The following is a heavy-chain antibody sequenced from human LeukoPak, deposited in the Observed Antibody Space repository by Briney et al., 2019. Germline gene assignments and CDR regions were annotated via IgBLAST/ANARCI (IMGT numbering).Heavy chain of an antibody. CDR3: ARDGAPGGSAYFDY. J-gene: IGHJ4*01. V-gene: IGHV4-59*01. CDR1: GGSLSGFY. CDR2: ISYTGST. D-gene: IGHD3-16*01. Sequence: PSETLSLTCSVSGGSLSGFYWSWIRQPPGKGLEWIGYISYTGSTNYNPSLKTRVTISVDTSKKQFSLKLSSVTAADTAVYYCARDGAPGGSAYFDYWGHGTLVTVSS.